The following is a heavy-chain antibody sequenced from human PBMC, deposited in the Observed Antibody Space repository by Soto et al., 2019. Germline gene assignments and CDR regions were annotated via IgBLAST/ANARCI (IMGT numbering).Heavy chain of an antibody. D-gene: IGHD6-13*01. Sequence: SETLSLTCTVSGGSISSYYWSWIRQPPGKGLEWIGYIYYTGSTNYNPSLKSRVTISVDTSKNHFSLKLSSVTAADTAVYYCGRDGYTLPPNYYYGMDVWGQGTTVTVSS. CDR3: GRDGYTLPPNYYYGMDV. CDR2: IYYTGST. CDR1: GGSISSYY. V-gene: IGHV4-59*01. J-gene: IGHJ6*02.